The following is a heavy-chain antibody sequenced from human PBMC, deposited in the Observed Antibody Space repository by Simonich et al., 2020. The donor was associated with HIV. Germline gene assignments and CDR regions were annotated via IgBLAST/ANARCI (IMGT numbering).Heavy chain of an antibody. CDR1: GESFSSYY. CDR3: ARREGFWFDP. V-gene: IGHV4-34*01. CDR2: INHSGSP. Sequence: QVHLQQWGAGLLKPSETLSLTCAVYGESFSSYYWTWIRQPPGKGLEWIGEINHSGSPNYNPSLESRVTISIDTSKNQFSLKLRFVTAADTAGYYCARREGFWFDPWGQGALVLVSS. J-gene: IGHJ5*02.